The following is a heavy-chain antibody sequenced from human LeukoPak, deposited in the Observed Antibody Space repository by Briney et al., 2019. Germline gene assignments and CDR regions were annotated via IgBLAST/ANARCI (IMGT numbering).Heavy chain of an antibody. CDR2: ISGSGGST. V-gene: IGHV3-23*01. D-gene: IGHD3-22*01. Sequence: GGSLRLSCAASGLTFNSSRMSWVRQAPGKGLEWVSAISGSGGSTYYADSVKGRFTISRDNSKNTLYLQMNSLRAEDTAVYYCAKDYYDSSGYLGEGAFDIWGQGTMVTVSS. J-gene: IGHJ3*02. CDR1: GLTFNSSR. CDR3: AKDYYDSSGYLGEGAFDI.